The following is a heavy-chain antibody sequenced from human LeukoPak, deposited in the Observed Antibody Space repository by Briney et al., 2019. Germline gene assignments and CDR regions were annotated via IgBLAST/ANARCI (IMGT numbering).Heavy chain of an antibody. Sequence: SETLSLTCTVSGGSINSYYWNWIRQPPGKALEWIGYIYSSGTTNYNPSLKRRVTTSVDTSKNQFSLRLTSLTAADTAVYYCARGTRWSDYWGQGTLVTVSS. J-gene: IGHJ4*02. CDR3: ARGTRWSDY. D-gene: IGHD1-1*01. CDR2: IYSSGTT. V-gene: IGHV4-59*01. CDR1: GGSINSYY.